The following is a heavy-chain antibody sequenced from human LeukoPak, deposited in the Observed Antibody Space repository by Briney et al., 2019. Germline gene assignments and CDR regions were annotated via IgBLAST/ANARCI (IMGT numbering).Heavy chain of an antibody. Sequence: GGSLRLSCAASGFTFGSYEMNWVRQAPGKGLEWVSYISSSGSTIYYADSAKGRFTISRDNAKNSLYLQMNSLRAEDTAVYYCARDSSSWSLTFDYWGQGTLVTVSS. J-gene: IGHJ4*02. D-gene: IGHD6-13*01. V-gene: IGHV3-48*03. CDR1: GFTFGSYE. CDR2: ISSSGSTI. CDR3: ARDSSSWSLTFDY.